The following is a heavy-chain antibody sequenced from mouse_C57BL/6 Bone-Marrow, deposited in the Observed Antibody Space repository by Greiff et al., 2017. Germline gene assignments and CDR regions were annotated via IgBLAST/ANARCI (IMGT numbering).Heavy chain of an antibody. CDR2: ISSGSSTI. V-gene: IGHV5-17*01. Sequence: EVQLVESGGGLVKPGGSLKLSCAASGFTFSDYGMHWVRQAPEKGLEWVAYISSGSSTIYYADTVKGRFTISRDNSKNTLFLQMTSLRYEDTARYYCARGDYGGDYWGQGTTLTVSS. J-gene: IGHJ2*01. D-gene: IGHD2-4*01. CDR3: ARGDYGGDY. CDR1: GFTFSDYG.